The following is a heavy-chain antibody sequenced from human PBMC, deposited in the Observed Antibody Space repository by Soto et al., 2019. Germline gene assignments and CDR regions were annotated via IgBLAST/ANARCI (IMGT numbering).Heavy chain of an antibody. CDR1: GYSLTSYW. D-gene: IGHD6-19*01. J-gene: IGHJ3*02. CDR2: IYPGDSDT. CDR3: ASRQQWLDDAFDI. Sequence: PGESLKISCKGSGYSLTSYWIGWVRQMPGKGLEWMGIIYPGDSDTRYSPSFQGQVTISTDKSISTAYLQWSSLKASDTAMYYCASRQQWLDDAFDIWGQGTMVTVSS. V-gene: IGHV5-51*01.